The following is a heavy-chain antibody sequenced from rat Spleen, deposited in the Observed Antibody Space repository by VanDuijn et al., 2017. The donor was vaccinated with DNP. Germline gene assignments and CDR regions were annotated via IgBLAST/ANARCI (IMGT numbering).Heavy chain of an antibody. V-gene: IGHV5-31*01. D-gene: IGHD1-12*02. CDR3: AREGDYYDGSFLDALDA. CDR1: GFTFENHW. J-gene: IGHJ4*01. CDR2: ITANSGAT. Sequence: EVQLVGSGGDLVQPGRSLKVSCVGSGFTFENHWMTWIRQVPGKGLEWVAPITANSGATYYSDSVKGRFTISRDNKENTLYLQMNSLRSEDSATYYCAREGDYYDGSFLDALDAWGQGTSVTVSS.